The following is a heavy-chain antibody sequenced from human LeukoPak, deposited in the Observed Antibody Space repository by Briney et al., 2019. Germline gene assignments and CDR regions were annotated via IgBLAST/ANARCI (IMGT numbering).Heavy chain of an antibody. CDR3: ASNLLGGSYYGPDYYYYMDV. Sequence: ASVKVSCKASGYTFTGYYMHWVRQAPGQGLEWMGWINPNSGGTNYAQKFQGRVTMTRDTSISTAYMELSRLRSDDTAVYYCASNLLGGSYYGPDYYYYMDVWGKGTTVTISS. CDR1: GYTFTGYY. CDR2: INPNSGGT. V-gene: IGHV1-2*02. D-gene: IGHD1-26*01. J-gene: IGHJ6*03.